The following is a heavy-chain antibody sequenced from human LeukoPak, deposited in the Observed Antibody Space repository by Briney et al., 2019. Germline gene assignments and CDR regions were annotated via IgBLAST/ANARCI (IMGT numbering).Heavy chain of an antibody. Sequence: PSETLSLTCTVSGGSISSYYWSWIRQPAGKGLEWIGRIYTSGSTNYNPSLKSRVTISVDTSKNQFSLKLSSVTAADTAVYYCARAPDYDFWSGSQSYYFDYWGQGTLVTVSS. V-gene: IGHV4-4*07. D-gene: IGHD3-3*01. CDR2: IYTSGST. CDR1: GGSISSYY. CDR3: ARAPDYDFWSGSQSYYFDY. J-gene: IGHJ4*02.